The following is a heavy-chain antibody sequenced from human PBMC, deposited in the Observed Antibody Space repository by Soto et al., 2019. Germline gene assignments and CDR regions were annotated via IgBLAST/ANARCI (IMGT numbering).Heavy chain of an antibody. Sequence: QVQLVQSEAEVKKPGASLKVSCRASGYNFANYGISWVRQAPGQGLEWMGWISAHNGDTKYAQKVQGRVTMNEGTYKSTAYIDMWRLRSDGAAVYYCARDAAYNEFWGGVMELYSYNIDVWGQGTTVTV. CDR2: ISAHNGDT. CDR3: ARDAAYNEFWGGVMELYSYNIDV. CDR1: GYNFANYG. D-gene: IGHD3-3*01. V-gene: IGHV1-18*01. J-gene: IGHJ6*02.